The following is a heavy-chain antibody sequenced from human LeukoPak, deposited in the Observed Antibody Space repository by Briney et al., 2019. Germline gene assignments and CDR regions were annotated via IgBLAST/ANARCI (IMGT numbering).Heavy chain of an antibody. CDR3: ARDQGRSYCSSTSCYEFDY. CDR1: GFNFSSYS. V-gene: IGHV3-21*01. J-gene: IGHJ4*02. CDR2: ISSSSSYI. D-gene: IGHD2-2*01. Sequence: SGGSLRLSCAASGFNFSSYSMNWVRQAPGKGLEWVSSISSSSSYIYYADSVKGRFTISRDNAKNSLYLQMNSLRAEDTAVYYCARDQGRSYCSSTSCYEFDYWGQGTLVTVSS.